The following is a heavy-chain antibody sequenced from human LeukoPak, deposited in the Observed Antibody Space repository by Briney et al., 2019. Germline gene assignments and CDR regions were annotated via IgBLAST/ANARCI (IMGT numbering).Heavy chain of an antibody. Sequence: SETLSLTCTVSGGSISSYYWSWIRQPPGKGLEWIGYIYYSGSTNYNPSLKSRVTISVDTSKNQFSLKLSSVTAADTAVYYCASRPTYCGGDCFSFWGQGTLVTVSS. CDR1: GGSISSYY. CDR2: IYYSGST. CDR3: ASRPTYCGGDCFSF. D-gene: IGHD2-21*02. V-gene: IGHV4-59*12. J-gene: IGHJ4*02.